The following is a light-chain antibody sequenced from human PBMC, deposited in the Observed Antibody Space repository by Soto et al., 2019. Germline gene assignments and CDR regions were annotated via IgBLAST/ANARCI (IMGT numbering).Light chain of an antibody. CDR2: EVS. CDR1: SSDVGGYNY. CDR3: NSYVGNNNFV. V-gene: IGLV2-8*01. J-gene: IGLJ1*01. Sequence: QSVLTQPPSASGSPGQSVTISCTGTSSDVGGYNYVSWYQQHPGKAPKLMIYEVSKRPSGVPDRFSGSKSGNTASLTVSGLQAGDEADYYCNSYVGNNNFVFGTGTKVTVL.